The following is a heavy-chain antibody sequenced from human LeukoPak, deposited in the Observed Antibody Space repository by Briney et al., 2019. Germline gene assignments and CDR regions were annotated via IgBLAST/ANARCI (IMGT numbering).Heavy chain of an antibody. CDR3: ARDFSGSFDY. D-gene: IGHD6-19*01. V-gene: IGHV3-23*01. Sequence: GGSLRLSCAASDFSFITYAMSWVRQAPGKGLEWVSTISGGGDATYYADSVKGRFTISRDNAKNSLYLQMNSLRAEDTAVYYCARDFSGSFDYWGQGTLVTVSS. J-gene: IGHJ4*02. CDR1: DFSFITYA. CDR2: ISGGGDAT.